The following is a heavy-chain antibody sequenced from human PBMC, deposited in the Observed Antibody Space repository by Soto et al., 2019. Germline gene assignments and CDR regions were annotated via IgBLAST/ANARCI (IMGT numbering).Heavy chain of an antibody. CDR2: IYYNGNT. Sequence: PSETLCLTCTVSGGSINSADYYWSWVRQPPGKGLEWIGYIYYNGNTYFNPSLKSRVTISKDTSRNQFSLRLSSVTAADTAVYFCARAIVVTIGGMDVWGQGTTVTVSS. CDR3: ARAIVVTIGGMDV. CDR1: GGSINSADYY. V-gene: IGHV4-30-4*01. D-gene: IGHD5-12*01. J-gene: IGHJ6*02.